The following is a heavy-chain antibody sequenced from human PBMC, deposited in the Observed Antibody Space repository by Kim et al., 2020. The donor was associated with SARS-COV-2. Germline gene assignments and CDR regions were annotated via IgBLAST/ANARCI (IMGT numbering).Heavy chain of an antibody. CDR2: IYHTGST. V-gene: IGHV4-31*03. D-gene: IGHD3-10*01. Sequence: SETLSLTCSVSGGSIISGGAYWNWIRQHPGRGLEWIGYIYHTGSTYSNSSLKSRVTISVDTSKNQFSLRLASVTAAATAVYYCARGAVSSASGDFWGQGT. CDR1: GGSIISGGAY. J-gene: IGHJ4*02. CDR3: ARGAVSSASGDF.